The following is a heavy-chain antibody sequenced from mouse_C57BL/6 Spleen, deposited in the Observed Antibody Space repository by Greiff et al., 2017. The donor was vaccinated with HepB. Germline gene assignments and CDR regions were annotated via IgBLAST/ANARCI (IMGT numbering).Heavy chain of an antibody. CDR3: ARRDSSVYYARDY. D-gene: IGHD1-1*01. CDR1: GYTFTSYW. J-gene: IGHJ4*01. Sequence: QVQLQQPGAELVKPGASVKMSCKASGYTFTSYWITWVKQRPGQGLEWIGDIYPGSGSTNYNENFKSKATLTVDTSSSTAYMQLSSLTSEDSAVYYCARRDSSVYYARDYWGQGTSVTVSS. V-gene: IGHV1-55*01. CDR2: IYPGSGST.